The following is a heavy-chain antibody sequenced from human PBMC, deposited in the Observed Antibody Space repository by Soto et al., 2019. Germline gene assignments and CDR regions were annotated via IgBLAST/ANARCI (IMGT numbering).Heavy chain of an antibody. CDR2: IYYSGST. CDR3: ARSEATGLDY. V-gene: IGHV4-59*12. D-gene: IGHD1-26*01. Sequence: PSETLSLTCTVSGASISVYSWSWIRQPPGKGLEWIGYIYYSGSTNYNPSLKSRVTISVDKSKNHFSLKLSSVTAADTAVYYCARSEATGLDYWGQGTLVTVSS. CDR1: GASISVYS. J-gene: IGHJ4*02.